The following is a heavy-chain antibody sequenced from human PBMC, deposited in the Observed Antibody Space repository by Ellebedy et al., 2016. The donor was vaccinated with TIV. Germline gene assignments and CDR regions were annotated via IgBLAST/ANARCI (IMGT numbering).Heavy chain of an antibody. V-gene: IGHV3-7*01. Sequence: GESLKISXAASGFTFSTYWMHWVRQAPGKGLEWVANIKQDGSEKYYVDSVKDRFTISRDNAKNSLYLQMNSLRAEDTAVYYCARALGGGDCYWGQGTLVTVSS. CDR1: GFTFSTYW. CDR2: IKQDGSEK. D-gene: IGHD2-21*02. J-gene: IGHJ4*02. CDR3: ARALGGGDCY.